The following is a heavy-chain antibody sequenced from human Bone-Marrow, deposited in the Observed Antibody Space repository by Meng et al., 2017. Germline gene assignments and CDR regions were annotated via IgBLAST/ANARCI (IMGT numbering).Heavy chain of an antibody. D-gene: IGHD1-14*01. Sequence: GESLKISCAASGFTFSTYALSWVRQAPGRGLEWVSGISASADSTYYADSVKGRFIISRDNSKSTVFMYVNNMRAEDTAIYYCAKSQTGTTTSWYFDLWGRGILVTVSS. CDR3: AKSQTGTTTSWYFDL. J-gene: IGHJ2*01. V-gene: IGHV3-23*01. CDR1: GFTFSTYA. CDR2: ISASADST.